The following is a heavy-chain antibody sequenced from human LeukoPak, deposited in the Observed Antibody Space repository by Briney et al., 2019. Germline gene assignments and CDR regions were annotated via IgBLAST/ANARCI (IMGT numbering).Heavy chain of an antibody. D-gene: IGHD1-26*01. Sequence: HPGGSLRLSCTASGFTFSSYGMHWVRQAPGKGLEWVAFIRYDGSNKYYADSVKGRFTISRDNSKNTLYLQMNSLRAEDTAVYYCAKDRGIVGATGDFNYWGQGTLVTVSS. CDR1: GFTFSSYG. CDR2: IRYDGSNK. CDR3: AKDRGIVGATGDFNY. V-gene: IGHV3-30*02. J-gene: IGHJ4*02.